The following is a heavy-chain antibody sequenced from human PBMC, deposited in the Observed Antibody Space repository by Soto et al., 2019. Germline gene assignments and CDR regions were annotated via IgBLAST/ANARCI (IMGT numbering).Heavy chain of an antibody. Sequence: QVQLVESGGGVVQPGRSLRLSCAASGFTFSSYGMHWVRQAPAKGLEWVAVISYDGSNKYYADSVKGRFTISRDNSKNTLYLQMNSLRAEDTAVYYCAKHYGDYAATEGYWGQGTLVTVSS. D-gene: IGHD4-17*01. CDR2: ISYDGSNK. J-gene: IGHJ4*02. CDR3: AKHYGDYAATEGY. V-gene: IGHV3-30*18. CDR1: GFTFSSYG.